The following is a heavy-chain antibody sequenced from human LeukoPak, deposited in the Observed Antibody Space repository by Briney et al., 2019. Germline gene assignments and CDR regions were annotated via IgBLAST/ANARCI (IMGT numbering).Heavy chain of an antibody. V-gene: IGHV4-34*01. CDR3: ARGPPVVEDYYYYGMDV. CDR2: INHSGST. Sequence: SETLSLTCAVYGGSFSGYYWSWIRQPPGKGLEWIGEINHSGSTNYNPSLKSRVTISVDTSKNQFSLKLSSVTAADTAVYYCARGPPVVEDYYYYGMDVWGQGTTVTVSS. D-gene: IGHD2-2*01. CDR1: GGSFSGYY. J-gene: IGHJ6*02.